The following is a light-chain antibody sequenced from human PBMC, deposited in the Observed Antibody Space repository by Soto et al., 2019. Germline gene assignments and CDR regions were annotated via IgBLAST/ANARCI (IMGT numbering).Light chain of an antibody. Sequence: QSVLTQPPSVSAAPGQKVTISCSGSYSNIGDNYVSWYRQVPGTTPKLLIYDNNKRASRIPDRFSGSKSATSATLGITGLQTGDEADYYCAEWDSSLSAVVFGGGTKLTVL. CDR1: YSNIGDNY. J-gene: IGLJ2*01. CDR3: AEWDSSLSAVV. CDR2: DNN. V-gene: IGLV1-51*01.